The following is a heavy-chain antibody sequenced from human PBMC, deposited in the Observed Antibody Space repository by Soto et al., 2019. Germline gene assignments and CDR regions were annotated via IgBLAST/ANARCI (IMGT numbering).Heavy chain of an antibody. CDR2: ISGSGGST. CDR1: GFTFSSYA. V-gene: IGHV3-23*01. J-gene: IGHJ1*01. CDR3: AKDLSSPTGYFHY. Sequence: PGGSLRLSCAASGFTFSSYAMSWVRQAPGKGLEWVSAISGSGGSTYYADSVKGRFTISRDNSENTPYLQMNSLRAEDTAVYYCAKDLSSPTGYFHYWGQGTLVTVSS.